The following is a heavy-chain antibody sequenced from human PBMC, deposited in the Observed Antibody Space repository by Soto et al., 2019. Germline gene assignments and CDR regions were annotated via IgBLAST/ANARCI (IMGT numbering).Heavy chain of an antibody. D-gene: IGHD1-1*01. J-gene: IGHJ6*03. CDR2: ISAYNGNT. Sequence: QAPGQGLEWMGWISAYNGNTNYAQKLQGRVTMTTDTSTSTAYMELRSLRSDDTAVYYCARSSGTTSLSIHYYYMDVWGKGTTVTVSS. V-gene: IGHV1-18*01. CDR3: ARSSGTTSLSIHYYYMDV.